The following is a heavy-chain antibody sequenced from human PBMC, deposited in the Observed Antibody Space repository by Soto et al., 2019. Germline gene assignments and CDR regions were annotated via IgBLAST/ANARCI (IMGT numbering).Heavy chain of an antibody. CDR2: ISSSSSYI. Sequence: GGSLRLSCAASGFTFSSYSMNWVRQAPGKGLEWVSSISSSSSYIYYADSVKGRFTISRDNAKNSLYLQMNSLRAEDTAVYYCARDSVVEAVDFDYWGQGTLVTVSS. D-gene: IGHD2-15*01. V-gene: IGHV3-21*01. CDR3: ARDSVVEAVDFDY. CDR1: GFTFSSYS. J-gene: IGHJ4*02.